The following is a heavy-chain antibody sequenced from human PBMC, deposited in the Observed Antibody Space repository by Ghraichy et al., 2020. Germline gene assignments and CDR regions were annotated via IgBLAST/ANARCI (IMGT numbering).Heavy chain of an antibody. V-gene: IGHV3-48*01. J-gene: IGHJ3*02. CDR2: ISSSSSTM. Sequence: GGSLRLSCAASGFTFSTYSMNWVRQAPGKGLEWVSYISSSSSTMYYADSVKGRFTISRENAKNSLYLQMNSLRAEDTAVYYCAPDYYGNSGHPLISFAIWGQGRMVIASS. D-gene: IGHD3-22*01. CDR1: GFTFSTYS. CDR3: APDYYGNSGHPLISFAI.